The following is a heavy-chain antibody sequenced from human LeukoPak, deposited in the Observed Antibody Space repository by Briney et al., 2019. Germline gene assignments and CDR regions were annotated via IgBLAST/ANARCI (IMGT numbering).Heavy chain of an antibody. CDR3: ARSVEYYYDSSGYYPLFYYYYGMDV. D-gene: IGHD3-22*01. J-gene: IGHJ6*02. CDR1: GGTFSSYA. CDR2: IIPIFGTA. Sequence: ASVKVSCKASGGTFSSYAISWVRQAPGQGLEWMGGIIPIFGTANYAQKFQGRVTITADESTSTAYMELSSLRSEDTAVYYCARSVEYYYDSSGYYPLFYYYYGMDVWGQGTTVTFSS. V-gene: IGHV1-69*13.